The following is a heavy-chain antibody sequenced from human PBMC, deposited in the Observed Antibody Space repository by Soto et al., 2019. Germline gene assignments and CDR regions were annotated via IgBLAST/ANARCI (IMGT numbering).Heavy chain of an antibody. D-gene: IGHD3-22*01. J-gene: IGHJ6*02. V-gene: IGHV5-51*01. CDR2: IFPGDSAT. CDR1: GYDFRNNW. Sequence: PGESLKISGKASGYDFRNNWIVWVLQMTGKGLEWMGTIFPGDSATRYNPSFPDQVTISAATSIGTAYRLRGRLKGTETAMYYCARKGEDYLDRSYYALDVWGQGTTVTVSS. CDR3: ARKGEDYLDRSYYALDV.